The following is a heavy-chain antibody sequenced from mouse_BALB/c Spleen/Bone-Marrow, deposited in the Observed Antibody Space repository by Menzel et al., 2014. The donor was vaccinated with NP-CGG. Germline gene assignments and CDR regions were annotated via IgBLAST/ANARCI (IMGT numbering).Heavy chain of an antibody. J-gene: IGHJ4*01. Sequence: QVQLKESGAELVKPGASVKLSCKASGYTFTSYWMHWVKLRPGQGFEWIGEINPSNGGTNYNEKFKRKATLTVDKSSSTAYMQLSSLTSEDYAVYYCTYMGYYGSSYAMDYWGQGTSVTVSS. D-gene: IGHD1-1*01. CDR3: TYMGYYGSSYAMDY. CDR2: INPSNGGT. CDR1: GYTFTSYW. V-gene: IGHV1S16*01.